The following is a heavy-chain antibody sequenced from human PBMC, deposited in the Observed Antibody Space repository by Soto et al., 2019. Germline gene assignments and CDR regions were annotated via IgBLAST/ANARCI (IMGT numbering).Heavy chain of an antibody. CDR2: IYFSGST. D-gene: IGHD3-10*01. J-gene: IGHJ4*02. V-gene: IGHV4-61*01. Sequence: QVQLQESGPGLVKPSETLSLTCTVSGGSVSSGSYFWNWIRQPPGKGLEWIAYIYFSGSTTYNSAFKSRVTISVDTSKNQFALKLTSVTAADTAVYYCARDSDSGSRGLYWGQGTLVTVSS. CDR1: GGSVSSGSYF. CDR3: ARDSDSGSRGLY.